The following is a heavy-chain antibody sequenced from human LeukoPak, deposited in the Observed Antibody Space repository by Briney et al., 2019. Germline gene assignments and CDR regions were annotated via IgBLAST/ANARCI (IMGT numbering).Heavy chain of an antibody. CDR2: MNPNSGNT. J-gene: IGHJ1*01. CDR1: GNTFTNYD. CDR3: ARNGQQVRYFQH. V-gene: IGHV1-8*01. Sequence: GASVKVSCNASGNTFTNYDINWVRQATGQGPEWMGWMNPNSGNTNYAQKFQGRVTMTRNTSISTAYMELSSLRSEDTAVYYCARNGQQVRYFQHWGQGTLVTVSS. D-gene: IGHD6-13*01.